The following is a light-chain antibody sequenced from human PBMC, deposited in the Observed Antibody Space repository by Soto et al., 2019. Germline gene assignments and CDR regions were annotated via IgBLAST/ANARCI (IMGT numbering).Light chain of an antibody. J-gene: IGKJ4*01. CDR3: QHYDEWPLT. V-gene: IGKV3-15*01. CDR1: QSGSNN. CDR2: FAS. Sequence: EIVMTQSPATLSVSPGERATLSCRASQSGSNNLAWYQQKPCQAPRLLIYFASTRATGIPARFSGSGSGTQFTLTITSLQSEDVAVYYCQHYDEWPLTFGGGTKVETK.